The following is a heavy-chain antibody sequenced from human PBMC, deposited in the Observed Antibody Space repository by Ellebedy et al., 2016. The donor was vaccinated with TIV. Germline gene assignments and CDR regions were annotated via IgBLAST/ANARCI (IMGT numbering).Heavy chain of an antibody. CDR3: ARGQSVGGV. Sequence: PGGSLRLSCAASGFTLSTYWMHWVRQAPGKGLVWVSGINSDGGSTHYADSVKGRFTISRDNAKNTLYLQMNSLRADDTALYQCARGQSVGGVWGQGTLVTVSS. J-gene: IGHJ4*02. CDR1: GFTLSTYW. CDR2: INSDGGST. D-gene: IGHD3-16*01. V-gene: IGHV3-74*01.